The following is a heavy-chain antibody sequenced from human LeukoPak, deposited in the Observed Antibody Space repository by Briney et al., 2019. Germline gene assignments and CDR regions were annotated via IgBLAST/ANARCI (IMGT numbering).Heavy chain of an antibody. CDR3: ARHGGDIVVVPAAIHAHDAFDI. CDR2: IIPIFGTA. J-gene: IGHJ3*02. CDR1: GGTFSSYA. Sequence: ASVKVSCKTSGGTFSSYAISWVRQAPGQGLEWMGGIIPIFGTANYAQKFQGRVTITTDESTSTAYMELSSLRSEDTAVYYCARHGGDIVVVPAAIHAHDAFDIWGQGTMVTVSS. D-gene: IGHD2-2*02. V-gene: IGHV1-69*05.